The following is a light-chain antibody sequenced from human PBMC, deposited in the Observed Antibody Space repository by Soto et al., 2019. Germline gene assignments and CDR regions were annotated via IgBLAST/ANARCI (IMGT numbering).Light chain of an antibody. CDR3: QHYGTSPGYT. V-gene: IGKV3-20*01. CDR1: QSVSSSY. J-gene: IGKJ2*01. Sequence: IVLTQSPGTLSLSPGDRATLSCRASQSVSSSYLGWYQQKPGQAPRLIIYSASGRATGIPDRCSCSGSGTAFTLTISRLEHEDFAVYYCQHYGTSPGYTFGQGTKLEMK. CDR2: SAS.